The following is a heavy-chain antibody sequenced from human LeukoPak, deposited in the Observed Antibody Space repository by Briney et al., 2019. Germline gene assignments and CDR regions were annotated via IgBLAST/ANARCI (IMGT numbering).Heavy chain of an antibody. Sequence: ASVKVSCKASGYTFTSYGISWVRQAPGQGLEWMGWISAYNGNTNYAQKLQGRVTMTTDTSTSTAYMELRSLRSDDTAVYYCASTHVVVVAATMGGWFDPWGQGTLVTVSS. CDR2: ISAYNGNT. CDR3: ASTHVVVVAATMGGWFDP. CDR1: GYTFTSYG. V-gene: IGHV1-18*01. D-gene: IGHD2-15*01. J-gene: IGHJ5*02.